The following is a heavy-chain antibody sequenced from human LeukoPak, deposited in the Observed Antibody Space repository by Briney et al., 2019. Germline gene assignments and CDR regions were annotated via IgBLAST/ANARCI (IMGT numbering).Heavy chain of an antibody. J-gene: IGHJ4*02. CDR1: GYTFTNYG. V-gene: IGHV1-18*01. CDR2: TSTYNGNT. CDR3: ERVHSNSWYQSDY. D-gene: IGHD6-13*01. Sequence: ASVNVSCKASGYTFTNYGITWVRQAPGQGLEWMGWTSTYNGNTVYAQKLQGRVTVTTDTSTSTVYMELRSLRSDDTAVYYCERVHSNSWYQSDYWGQGTLVTVSS.